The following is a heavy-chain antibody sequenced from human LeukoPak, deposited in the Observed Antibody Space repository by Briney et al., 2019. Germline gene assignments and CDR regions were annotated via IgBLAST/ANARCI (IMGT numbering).Heavy chain of an antibody. CDR2: FDPEDGET. CDR1: GYTLTELS. Sequence: ASVKVSCKVSGYTLTELSMHWVRQAPGKGLEWMGGFDPEDGETIYAQKFQGRVTMTEDTSTDTAYMELSSLRSEDTAVYYCATDSPIAAAGNYYYYYGMDVWGQGTTVTVSS. CDR3: ATDSPIAAAGNYYYYYGMDV. J-gene: IGHJ6*02. D-gene: IGHD6-13*01. V-gene: IGHV1-24*01.